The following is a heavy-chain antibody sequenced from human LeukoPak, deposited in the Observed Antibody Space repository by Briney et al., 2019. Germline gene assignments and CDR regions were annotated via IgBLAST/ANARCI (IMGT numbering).Heavy chain of an antibody. CDR1: GFTFSSYS. Sequence: GGSLRLSCAASGFTFSSYSMNWVRQAPGKGLEWVSFISTSSSYADSVKGRLTISRDNAKNSLYLQMNSLRAEDTAVYYCARGYWGYFDSWGQGTLVTVSS. CDR2: ISTSSS. J-gene: IGHJ4*02. D-gene: IGHD7-27*01. V-gene: IGHV3-21*01. CDR3: ARGYWGYFDS.